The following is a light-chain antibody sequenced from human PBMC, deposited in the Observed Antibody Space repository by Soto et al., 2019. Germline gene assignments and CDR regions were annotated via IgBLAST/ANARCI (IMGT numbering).Light chain of an antibody. CDR3: SSYAGSNNPYV. Sequence: QSALTQPASVSGSPGQSITISCTGTSSDVGGYNYVSWYQQHPDKAPKLMIYDVDKRPSGVPDRFSGSKSGNTASLTVSGLQAEDEADYYCSSYAGSNNPYVFGTGTKVTVL. J-gene: IGLJ1*01. CDR1: SSDVGGYNY. CDR2: DVD. V-gene: IGLV2-8*01.